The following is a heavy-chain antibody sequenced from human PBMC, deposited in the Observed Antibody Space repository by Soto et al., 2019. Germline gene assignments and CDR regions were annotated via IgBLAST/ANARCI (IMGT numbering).Heavy chain of an antibody. CDR2: ISSSGSTI. V-gene: IGHV3-11*01. D-gene: IGHD5-18*01. CDR1: GFTFSDYY. J-gene: IGHJ4*02. CDR3: ASQSAVDTAG. Sequence: QVQLVESGGGLVKPGGSLRLSCAASGFTFSDYYMSWIRQAPGKGLEWVSYISSSGSTIYYADSVKGRFTISRDNAKNPLYLQMTGLRAEHTAACYCASQSAVDTAGWGQGALVAVCS.